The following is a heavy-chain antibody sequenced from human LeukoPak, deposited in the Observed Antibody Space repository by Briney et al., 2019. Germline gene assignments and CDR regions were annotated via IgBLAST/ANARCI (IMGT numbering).Heavy chain of an antibody. J-gene: IGHJ3*02. V-gene: IGHV3-30*03. CDR3: ATPMSTHDYGDYSAFDI. Sequence: PGRSLRLSCAASGFTFSSYGMHWVRQAPGKGLEWVAVISYDGSNKYYADSVKGRFTISRDNSKNTLYLQMNSLRAEDTAVYYCATPMSTHDYGDYSAFDIWGQGTMVTVSS. D-gene: IGHD4-17*01. CDR1: GFTFSSYG. CDR2: ISYDGSNK.